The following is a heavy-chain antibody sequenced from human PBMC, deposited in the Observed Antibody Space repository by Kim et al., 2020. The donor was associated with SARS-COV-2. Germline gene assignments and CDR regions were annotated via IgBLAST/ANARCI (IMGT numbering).Heavy chain of an antibody. CDR3: ARSSYYYDSSGYYYAFDI. CDR2: IYYSGST. Sequence: SETLSLTCTVSGGSISSYYWSWIRQPPGKGLEWIGYIYYSGSTNYNPSLKSRVTISVDTSKNQFSLKLSSVTAADTAVYYCARSSYYYDSSGYYYAFDI. J-gene: IGHJ3*02. V-gene: IGHV4-59*08. D-gene: IGHD3-22*01. CDR1: GGSISSYY.